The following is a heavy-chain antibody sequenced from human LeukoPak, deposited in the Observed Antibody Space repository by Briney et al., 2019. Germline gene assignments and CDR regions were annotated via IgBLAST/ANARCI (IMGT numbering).Heavy chain of an antibody. CDR2: INHSGST. CDR3: ARVEDCGGDCYPNFDY. CDR1: GGSFSGYY. V-gene: IGHV4-34*01. Sequence: SETLSLTCAVYGGSFSGYYWSWIRQPPGKGLEWIGEINHSGSTNYNPSLKSRVTMSVDTSKNQFSLKLSSVTAADTAVFYCARVEDCGGDCYPNFDYWGQGTLVTVSS. J-gene: IGHJ4*02. D-gene: IGHD2-21*02.